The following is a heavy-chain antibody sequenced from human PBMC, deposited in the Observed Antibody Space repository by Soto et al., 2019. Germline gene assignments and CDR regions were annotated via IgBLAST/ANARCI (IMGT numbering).Heavy chain of an antibody. CDR3: ARAHHYYYDSSGYCDY. J-gene: IGHJ4*02. V-gene: IGHV3-30-3*01. CDR2: ISYDGSNK. CDR1: GFTFSSYA. D-gene: IGHD3-22*01. Sequence: GGSLRLSCAASGFTFSSYAMHWVRQAPGKGLEWVAVISYDGSNKYYAASVKGRFTISRDNSKNTLYLQMNSLRAEDTAVYYCARAHHYYYDSSGYCDYWGQGTLVTVFS.